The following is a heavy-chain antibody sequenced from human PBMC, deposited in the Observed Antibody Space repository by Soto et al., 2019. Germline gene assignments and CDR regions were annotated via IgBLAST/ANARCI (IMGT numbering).Heavy chain of an antibody. CDR2: INPNSGGT. V-gene: IGHV1-2*04. CDR3: ARESPHSGYGIDY. Sequence: SVKVSCKASGYTFTGYYMHWVRQAPVQGLEWMGWINPNSGGTNYAQKFQGWVTMTRDTSISTAYMELSRLRSDDTAVYYCARESPHSGYGIDYWGQGTLVTVS. J-gene: IGHJ4*02. CDR1: GYTFTGYY. D-gene: IGHD5-12*01.